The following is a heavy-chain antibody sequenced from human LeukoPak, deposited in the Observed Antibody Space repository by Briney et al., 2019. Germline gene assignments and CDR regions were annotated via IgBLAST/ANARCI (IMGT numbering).Heavy chain of an antibody. CDR2: ISYDGSNR. CDR1: GFTFSSHA. CDR3: AGGRLDFWSGDY. D-gene: IGHD3-3*01. J-gene: IGHJ4*02. Sequence: PGGSLRLSCVDSGFTFSSHAMHWVRQAPGKGLEWVAAISYDGSNRYYAGSVKGRLTISRDNSKNTLHLQMDSLRAEDSAVYYCAGGRLDFWSGDYWGQGTLVTVSS. V-gene: IGHV3-30-3*01.